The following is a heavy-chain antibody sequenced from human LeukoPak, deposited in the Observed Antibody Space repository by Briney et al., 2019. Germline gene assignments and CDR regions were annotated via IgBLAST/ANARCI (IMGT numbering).Heavy chain of an antibody. V-gene: IGHV4-34*01. CDR2: INHSGST. CDR3: ARVPHYYYFDY. CDR1: GGSFSGYY. Sequence: SETLPLTCAVYGGSFSGYYWSWIRQPPGKGLEWIGEINHSGSTNYNPSLKSRVTISVDTSKNQFSLKLSSVTAADTAVYYCARVPHYYYFDYWGQGTLVTVSS. J-gene: IGHJ4*02. D-gene: IGHD3-10*01.